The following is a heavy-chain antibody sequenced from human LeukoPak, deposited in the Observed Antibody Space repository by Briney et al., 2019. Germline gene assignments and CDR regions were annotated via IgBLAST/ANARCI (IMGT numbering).Heavy chain of an antibody. Sequence: GASVKVSCKASGYTFTGYYMHWVRQAPGQGLEWMGRINPNSGGTNYAQKLRGRVTMTTDTSTSTAYMELRSLRSDDTAVYYCARGTTHSSSWLGAYWGQGTMVTVSS. CDR1: GYTFTGYY. V-gene: IGHV1-2*06. CDR3: ARGTTHSSSWLGAY. J-gene: IGHJ3*01. D-gene: IGHD6-13*01. CDR2: INPNSGGT.